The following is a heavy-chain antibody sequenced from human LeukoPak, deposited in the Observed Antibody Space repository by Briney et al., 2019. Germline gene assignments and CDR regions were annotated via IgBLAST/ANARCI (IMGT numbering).Heavy chain of an antibody. CDR2: IYTDDNT. V-gene: IGHV3-53*01. CDR1: GFTVSGNY. D-gene: IGHD1-26*01. Sequence: GGSLRLSCAASGFTVSGNYMIWVRQAPGKGLECVSVIYTDDNTFYADSVKGHFTISRDNSKNTLYLQMNSLRAEDTAVYYCARYSGNLLRHYWGQGTLVTVSS. CDR3: ARYSGNLLRHY. J-gene: IGHJ4*02.